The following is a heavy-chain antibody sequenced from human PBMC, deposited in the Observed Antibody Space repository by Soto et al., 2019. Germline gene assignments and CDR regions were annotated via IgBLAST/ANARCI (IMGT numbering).Heavy chain of an antibody. V-gene: IGHV4-30-4*01. CDR3: AREASRNWKGVDFDY. Sequence: SETLSLTCTVSGGSISSGDYYWSWIRQPPGKGLEWIGYIYYSGSTYYNPSLKSRVTISVDTSKNQFSLKLSSVTAADTAVYYCAREASRNWKGVDFDYWGQGTLVTVPQ. CDR1: GGSISSGDYY. CDR2: IYYSGST. J-gene: IGHJ4*02. D-gene: IGHD1-1*01.